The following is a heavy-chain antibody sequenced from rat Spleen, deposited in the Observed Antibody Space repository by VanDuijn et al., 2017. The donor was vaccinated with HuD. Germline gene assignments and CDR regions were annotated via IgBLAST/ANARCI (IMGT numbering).Heavy chain of an antibody. CDR3: TSLFLPHSRAFDY. Sequence: QVQLKESGPGLVQPSQTLSLTCTVSGFSLTSYHVSWVRQPPGKSLVWMGTIWAGGGTNYNSAVQSRLSISRDTSKSQVFLKMNSLQTDDTAIYFCTSLFLPHSRAFDYWGQGVMVTVSS. D-gene: IGHD1-4*01. CDR2: IWAGGGT. J-gene: IGHJ2*01. CDR1: GFSLTSYH. V-gene: IGHV2-15*01.